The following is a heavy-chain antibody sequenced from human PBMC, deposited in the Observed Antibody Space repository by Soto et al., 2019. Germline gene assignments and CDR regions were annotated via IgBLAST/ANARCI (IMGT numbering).Heavy chain of an antibody. J-gene: IGHJ6*02. D-gene: IGHD4-4*01. CDR3: ARPEYSTYYYAMDV. V-gene: IGHV5-51*01. CDR2: VYPGDSDD. Sequence: GESLKISCQASGYGFTSYWIAWVRQQPGKGLEWMGIVYPGDSDDRYSPSFQGQVTMSADKSINTAYLQWTSLKASDTAMYYCARPEYSTYYYAMDVWGQGTTVTVSS. CDR1: GYGFTSYW.